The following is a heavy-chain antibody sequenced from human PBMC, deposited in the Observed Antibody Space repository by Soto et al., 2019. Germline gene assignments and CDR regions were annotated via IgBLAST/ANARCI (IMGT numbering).Heavy chain of an antibody. CDR2: ISYDGSNK. V-gene: IGHV3-30*18. CDR1: GCTFSSYG. D-gene: IGHD2-2*01. CDR3: AKDRGYCSRTSCSNWFDP. Sequence: GGSLRLSWAASGCTFSSYGMRWVRQAPGKGREWVAVISYDGSNKYYADSVKGRFTISRDNSKNTLYLQMNSLGAEDTAVYYCAKDRGYCSRTSCSNWFDPWGQRTLVTVSS. J-gene: IGHJ5*02.